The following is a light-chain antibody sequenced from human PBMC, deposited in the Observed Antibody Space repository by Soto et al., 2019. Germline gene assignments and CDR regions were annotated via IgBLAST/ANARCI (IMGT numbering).Light chain of an antibody. CDR3: QQYASSPQT. Sequence: EIVLTQSPGTLSLSPGERATLSCRASQSVSISYLAWYQQKPGQAPRLLIYGASSRATGIPDRFSGSGSGTDFTLTISRLEPGDFAVYYCQQYASSPQTFGQGTKVEIK. CDR2: GAS. J-gene: IGKJ1*01. CDR1: QSVSISY. V-gene: IGKV3-20*01.